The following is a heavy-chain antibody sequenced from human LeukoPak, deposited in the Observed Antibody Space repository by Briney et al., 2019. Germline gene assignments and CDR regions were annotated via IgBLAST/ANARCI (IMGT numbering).Heavy chain of an antibody. V-gene: IGHV3-7*01. CDR1: GFTFSSYS. CDR3: ARAYYYYDSSGYWGAFDI. J-gene: IGHJ3*02. D-gene: IGHD3-22*01. Sequence: GGSLRLSCAASGFTFSSYSMSWVRQAPGKGLEWVANIKQDGSEKYYVDSVKGRFTISRDNAKNSLYLQMNSLRAEDTAVYYCARAYYYYDSSGYWGAFDIWGQGTMVTVSS. CDR2: IKQDGSEK.